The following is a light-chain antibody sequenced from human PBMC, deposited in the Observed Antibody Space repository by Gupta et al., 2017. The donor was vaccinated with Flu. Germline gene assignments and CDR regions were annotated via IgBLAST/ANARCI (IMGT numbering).Light chain of an antibody. J-gene: IGLJ1*01. CDR3: SSYAGSNNCYV. Sequence: QSALTQPLSASGSPAPSVTISCTGTSSDVGGYNYVSWYQQHPGKAPKLMIYEFSKRPSGVPDRFSGSKSGNTASPTVAGLQAEDEADYYGSSYAGSNNCYVFGTGTKVTVL. CDR2: EFS. V-gene: IGLV2-8*01. CDR1: SSDVGGYNY.